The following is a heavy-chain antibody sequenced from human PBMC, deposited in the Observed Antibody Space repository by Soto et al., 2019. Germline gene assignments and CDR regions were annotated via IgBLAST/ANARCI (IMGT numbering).Heavy chain of an antibody. V-gene: IGHV1-3*01. D-gene: IGHD5-18*01. J-gene: IGHJ4*02. CDR3: ARGNTAPADY. CDR2: INAGNCNT. Sequence: SXKVSFQASGYSXTSYSMDWVRQAPGQRLEWMGWINAGNCNTKYSQSFQDRVTFTSDTSASTIYMELSSLRSEDTAVYYCARGNTAPADYWGQGILGTVSS. CDR1: GYSXTSYS.